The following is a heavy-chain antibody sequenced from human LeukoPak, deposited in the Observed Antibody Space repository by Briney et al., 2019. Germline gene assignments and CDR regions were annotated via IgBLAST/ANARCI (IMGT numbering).Heavy chain of an antibody. J-gene: IGHJ4*02. CDR1: GFTFSSYA. D-gene: IGHD3-3*01. CDR2: ISGSGGST. Sequence: GGSLRLSCAASGFTFSSYAMSWVRQAPGKGLEWVSAISGSGGSTYYADSVKGRFTISRDNSKNTLYLQMNSLRAEDTAVYYCAKAGDLDFWSGSPYYFDYWGQGTLVTVSS. CDR3: AKAGDLDFWSGSPYYFDY. V-gene: IGHV3-23*01.